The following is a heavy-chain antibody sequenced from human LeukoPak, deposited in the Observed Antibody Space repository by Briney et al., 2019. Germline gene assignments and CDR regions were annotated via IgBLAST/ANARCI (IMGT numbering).Heavy chain of an antibody. CDR1: GGSISSHY. CDR3: ARDPGVNYGMDV. Sequence: ASETLSLTCTVSGGSISSHYWSWIRQPPGKGLEWIGYIYYSGSTNYNPSLKSRVTISVDTSKNQFSLKLSSVTAADTAVYYCARDPGVNYGMDVWGQGTTVTVSS. J-gene: IGHJ6*02. D-gene: IGHD7-27*01. V-gene: IGHV4-59*11. CDR2: IYYSGST.